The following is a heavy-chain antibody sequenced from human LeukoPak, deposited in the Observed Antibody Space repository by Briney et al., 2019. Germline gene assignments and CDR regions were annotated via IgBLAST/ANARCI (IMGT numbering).Heavy chain of an antibody. Sequence: SETLSLTCTVSGGSISSYYWSWIRQPPGKGLEWIGYIYYSGSTNYNPSLKSRVTISVDTSKNQLSLKLSSVTAADTAVYYCARQWGVVRGVYDYWGQGTLVTVSS. D-gene: IGHD3-10*01. V-gene: IGHV4-59*08. CDR1: GGSISSYY. CDR3: ARQWGVVRGVYDY. J-gene: IGHJ4*02. CDR2: IYYSGST.